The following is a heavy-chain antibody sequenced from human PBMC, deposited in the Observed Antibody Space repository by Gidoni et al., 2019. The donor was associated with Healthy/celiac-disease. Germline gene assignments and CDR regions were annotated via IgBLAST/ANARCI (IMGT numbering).Heavy chain of an antibody. J-gene: IGHJ4*02. CDR2: IIPIFGTA. CDR3: ARVVNYYDSSGYPGGAHDY. Sequence: VQLVQSGAEVKKPGSSVKVSCQASGGTFSSYAISWVRQAPGQGLEWMGGIIPIFGTANYAQKFQGRVTITADESTSTAYMELSSLRSEDTAVYYCARVVNYYDSSGYPGGAHDYWGQGTLVTVSS. V-gene: IGHV1-69*01. D-gene: IGHD3-22*01. CDR1: GGTFSSYA.